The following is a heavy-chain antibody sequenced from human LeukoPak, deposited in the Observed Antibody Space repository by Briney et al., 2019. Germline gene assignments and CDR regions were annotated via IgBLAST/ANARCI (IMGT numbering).Heavy chain of an antibody. V-gene: IGHV4-59*01. CDR1: GGSISSYY. CDR3: ARLYGDYVHQLYYYYGMDV. J-gene: IGHJ6*02. D-gene: IGHD4-17*01. Sequence: SETLSLTCTVSGGSISSYYWSWILQPPGKGLEWIGYIYYSGSTNYNPSLKSRVTISVDTSKNQFSLKLSSVTAADTAVYYCARLYGDYVHQLYYYYGMDVWGQGTTVTVSS. CDR2: IYYSGST.